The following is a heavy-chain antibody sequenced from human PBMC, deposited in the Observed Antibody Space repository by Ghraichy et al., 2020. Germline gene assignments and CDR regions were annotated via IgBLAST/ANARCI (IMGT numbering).Heavy chain of an antibody. Sequence: GESLNISCASSGFTFSSYSMNWVRQAPGKGLEWVSSISSSSNYMYYADSVKGRFTISRDNAKNSLYLQMNSLRAEDTAVYYCVKSPYSSSWYDYWGQGTLVTVSS. J-gene: IGHJ4*02. CDR1: GFTFSSYS. V-gene: IGHV3-21*01. CDR3: VKSPYSSSWYDY. CDR2: ISSSSNYM. D-gene: IGHD6-13*01.